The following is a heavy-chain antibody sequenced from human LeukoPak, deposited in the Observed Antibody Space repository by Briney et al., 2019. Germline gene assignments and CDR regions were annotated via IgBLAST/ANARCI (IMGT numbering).Heavy chain of an antibody. CDR2: ISSDGSST. CDR1: GFTFSSYA. D-gene: IGHD3-3*01. J-gene: IGHJ5*02. CDR3: ARAFFWSGYYVDH. V-gene: IGHV3-74*01. Sequence: GGSLRLSCAASGFTFSSYAMSWVRQAPGKGLEWVSRISSDGSSTNYADSVKGRFTISRDNAKNTLYLQMNSLRAEDTAVYYCARAFFWSGYYVDHWGQGPLVTVSS.